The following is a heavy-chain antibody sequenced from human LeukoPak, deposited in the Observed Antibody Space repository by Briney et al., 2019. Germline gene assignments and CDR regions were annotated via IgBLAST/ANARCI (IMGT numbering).Heavy chain of an antibody. V-gene: IGHV1-46*01. J-gene: IGHJ4*02. Sequence: ASVKVSCKASGYTFTGYYMHWVRQAPGQGLEWMGIMNPSGGGASNAQKFQGRLTMTGDTSTSTVYMELGSLRSEDTAVYYCARGGDHSERPLYYWGQGTLVIVSS. CDR2: MNPSGGGA. D-gene: IGHD1-26*01. CDR3: ARGGDHSERPLYY. CDR1: GYTFTGYY.